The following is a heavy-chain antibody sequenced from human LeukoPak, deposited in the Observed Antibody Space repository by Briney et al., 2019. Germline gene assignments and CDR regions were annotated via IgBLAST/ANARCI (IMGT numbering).Heavy chain of an antibody. CDR2: IRYDGSNK. V-gene: IGHV3-30*02. Sequence: GGSLRLSCAASGFTFSSYGMHWVRQAPGKGLEWVAFIRYDGSNKYYADSVKGRFTISRDNSKNTLYLQMNSLRAEDTAVYYCAKDPSGSSGWYYYYYMDVWGKGTTVTISS. CDR1: GFTFSSYG. CDR3: AKDPSGSSGWYYYYYMDV. J-gene: IGHJ6*03. D-gene: IGHD6-19*01.